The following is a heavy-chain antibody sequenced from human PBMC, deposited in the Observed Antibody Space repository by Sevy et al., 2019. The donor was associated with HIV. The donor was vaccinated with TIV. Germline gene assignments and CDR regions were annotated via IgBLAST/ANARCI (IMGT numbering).Heavy chain of an antibody. Sequence: SETLSLTCTVSGGSISGYFWAWIRQTPGKGLEFIGWIHSSGNTNYNPSVRSRVSMSLDTSRNQFSLQLFSLTAADTAVYYCARHGSQVTYPLDSWGQGTLVTVSS. CDR3: ARHGSQVTYPLDS. V-gene: IGHV4-59*08. J-gene: IGHJ5*01. CDR1: GGSISGYF. D-gene: IGHD3-10*01. CDR2: IHSSGNT.